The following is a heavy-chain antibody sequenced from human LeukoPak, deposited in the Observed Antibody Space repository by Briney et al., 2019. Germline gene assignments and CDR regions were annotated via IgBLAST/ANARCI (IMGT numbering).Heavy chain of an antibody. CDR3: ARAYCSGGSCSTPGY. D-gene: IGHD2-15*01. J-gene: IGHJ4*02. CDR2: MNPNSGST. Sequence: ASVRVSCTASGYTFTSYDINWVRQATGRGLEWMGWMNPNSGSTGYAQKFQGRVTITRNTSIRTAYMELSSLRSEDTAVYYCARAYCSGGSCSTPGYWGQGTLVTVSS. CDR1: GYTFTSYD. V-gene: IGHV1-8*01.